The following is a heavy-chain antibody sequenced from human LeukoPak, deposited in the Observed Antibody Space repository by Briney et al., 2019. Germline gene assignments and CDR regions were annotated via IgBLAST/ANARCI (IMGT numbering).Heavy chain of an antibody. Sequence: SETLSLTCTVSGYSIGSGYDWGWIRQPPGKGLEWSGGIYYRRTTYYNPSLKSRVTISIDTSENQLSLRLSSETAADTAVYYCAKGAHSLFSIAVAVDYFDCWGQGTRVTVSS. V-gene: IGHV4-38-2*02. CDR3: AKGAHSLFSIAVAVDYFDC. J-gene: IGHJ4*02. D-gene: IGHD6-19*01. CDR2: IYYRRTT. CDR1: GYSIGSGYD.